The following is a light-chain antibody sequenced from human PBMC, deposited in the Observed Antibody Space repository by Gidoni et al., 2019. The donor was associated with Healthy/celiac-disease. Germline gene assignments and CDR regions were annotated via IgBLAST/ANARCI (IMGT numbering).Light chain of an antibody. J-gene: IGKJ1*01. CDR3: QQYYSSPRT. V-gene: IGKV4-1*01. CDR2: WAS. Sequence: DIVMSQSPDSVAVSLGERATIHWKSSRSLVYSSNTKNYLAWYQQQPGQPPKLLIYWASTRESGVPDRFSGSGSGTDFTLTISSLQAEDVAVYYCQQYYSSPRTFGQGTKVDIK. CDR1: RSLVYSSNTKNY.